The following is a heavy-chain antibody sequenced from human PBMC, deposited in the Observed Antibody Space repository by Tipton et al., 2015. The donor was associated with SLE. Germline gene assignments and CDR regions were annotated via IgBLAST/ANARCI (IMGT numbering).Heavy chain of an antibody. CDR2: ISSSGDTV. J-gene: IGHJ4*02. CDR3: ARDRVTYRSGWAHFDY. D-gene: IGHD6-19*01. Sequence: GSLRLSCAASGFTFDSYEMTWVRQAPGKGLEWVAHISSSGDTVFHADSVKGRFTISRDNAKNSLYLQMSSLRAEDTAVYYCARDRVTYRSGWAHFDYWGQGSLVTVSS. V-gene: IGHV3-48*03. CDR1: GFTFDSYE.